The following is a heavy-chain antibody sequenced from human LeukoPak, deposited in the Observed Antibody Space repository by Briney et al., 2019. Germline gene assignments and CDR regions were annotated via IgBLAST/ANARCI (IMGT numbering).Heavy chain of an antibody. D-gene: IGHD2-15*01. J-gene: IGHJ4*02. V-gene: IGHV3-66*01. CDR2: IYSGGST. CDR1: GFTVSSNY. CDR3: ARDQGYCSGGSCYSARRGGYFDY. Sequence: GGSLRLSCAASGFTVSSNYMSWVRQAPGKGLEWVSVIYSGGSTYYADSVKGRFTISRDNSKNTLYLQMNSLRAEDTAVYYCARDQGYCSGGSCYSARRGGYFDYWGQGTLVTVSS.